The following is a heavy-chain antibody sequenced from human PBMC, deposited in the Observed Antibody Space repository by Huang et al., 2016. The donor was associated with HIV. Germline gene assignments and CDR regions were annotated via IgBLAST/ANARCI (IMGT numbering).Heavy chain of an antibody. CDR1: RFTFSNYA. CDR2: ISYYGSKK. V-gene: IGHV3-30-3*01. Sequence: QVQLVESGGGVVQPGRSLRLSCAASRFTFSNYAMHWVRQAPGKGLGWVAVISYYGSKKYYADSVKGRFTISRDNSKNTLYLQMNSLRAEDTAVYYCARDLWLRDLYYYYYMDVWGKGTTVTVSS. CDR3: ARDLWLRDLYYYYYMDV. J-gene: IGHJ6*03. D-gene: IGHD5-12*01.